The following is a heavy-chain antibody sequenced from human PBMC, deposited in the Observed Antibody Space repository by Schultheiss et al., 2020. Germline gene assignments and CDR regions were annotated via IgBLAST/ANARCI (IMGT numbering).Heavy chain of an antibody. CDR1: GFTFSSYG. D-gene: IGHD3-10*01. Sequence: GESLKISCAASGFTFSSYGMHWVRQAPGKGLEWVSLISGDGGSTYYADSVKGRFTISRDNSKNSLYLQMNSLRTEDTALYYCAKDNEVRGMDVWGQGTTVTVSS. V-gene: IGHV3-43*02. CDR3: AKDNEVRGMDV. J-gene: IGHJ6*02. CDR2: ISGDGGST.